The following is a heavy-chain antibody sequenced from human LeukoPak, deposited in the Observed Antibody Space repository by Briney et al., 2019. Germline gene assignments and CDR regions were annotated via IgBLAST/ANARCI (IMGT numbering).Heavy chain of an antibody. CDR1: GGPFSGYY. CDR2: INHSGST. J-gene: IGHJ4*02. Sequence: SETLSLTCAVYGGPFSGYYWSWIRQPPGKGLEWIGEINHSGSTNYNPSLKSRVTISVDTSKNQFSLKLSSVTAADTAVYYCARGPVCSSTSCLFDYWAREPWSPSPQ. CDR3: ARGPVCSSTSCLFDY. V-gene: IGHV4-34*01. D-gene: IGHD2-2*01.